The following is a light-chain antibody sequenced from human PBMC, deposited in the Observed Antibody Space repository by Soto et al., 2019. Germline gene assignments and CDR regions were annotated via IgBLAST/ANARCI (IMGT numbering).Light chain of an antibody. Sequence: QSALTQPASVSGSPGQSITLSCTGTSSDVGGYNFVSWYQQHPGKAPKLMIYDVSNRPSGVSNRFSGSKSGNTASLTISGLQAEYEADYYCSSYTSSSTRVFGTGTTVTVL. V-gene: IGLV2-14*03. CDR1: SSDVGGYNF. CDR2: DVS. CDR3: SSYTSSSTRV. J-gene: IGLJ1*01.